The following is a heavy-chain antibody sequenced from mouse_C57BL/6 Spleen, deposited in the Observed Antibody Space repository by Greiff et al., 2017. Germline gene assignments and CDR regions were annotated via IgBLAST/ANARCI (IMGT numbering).Heavy chain of an antibody. CDR2: IYPGDGDT. Sequence: QVQLQQSGPELVKPGASVKISCKASGYAFSSSWMNWVKQRPGKGLEWIGRIYPGDGDTNYNGKFKGKATLSADKSSSTAYMQLSSLTSEDSAVNFCAREGQARAMDYWGQGTSVTVSS. V-gene: IGHV1-82*01. J-gene: IGHJ4*01. CDR3: AREGQARAMDY. D-gene: IGHD3-2*02. CDR1: GYAFSSSW.